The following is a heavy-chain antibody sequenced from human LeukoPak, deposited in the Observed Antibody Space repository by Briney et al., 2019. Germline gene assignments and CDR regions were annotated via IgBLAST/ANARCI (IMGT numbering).Heavy chain of an antibody. V-gene: IGHV4-59*08. J-gene: IGHJ5*02. D-gene: IGHD3-9*01. CDR1: SGFISGYY. CDR2: IYSSGST. Sequence: SETLSLTCTVSSGFISGYYWSWIRQPPGKGLEWIGYIYSSGSTNYNPSLKSRVTISVDTSKNQFSLKLSSVTAADTAVYYCARRNYDILTGNWFDPWGQGTLVSVSS. CDR3: ARRNYDILTGNWFDP.